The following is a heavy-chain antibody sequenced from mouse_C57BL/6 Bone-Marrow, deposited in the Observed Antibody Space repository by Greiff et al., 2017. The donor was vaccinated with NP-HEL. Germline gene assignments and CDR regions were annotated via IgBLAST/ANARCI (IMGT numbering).Heavy chain of an antibody. CDR2: ISDGGSYT. CDR1: GFTFSSYA. J-gene: IGHJ2*01. Sequence: DVHLVESGGGLVKPGGSLKLSCAASGFTFSSYAMSWVRQTPEKRLEWVATISDGGSYTYYPDNVKGRFTISRDNAKNNLYLQMSHLKSEDTAMYYCARGFYYGYFDYWGQGTTLTVSS. V-gene: IGHV5-4*01. D-gene: IGHD1-1*01. CDR3: ARGFYYGYFDY.